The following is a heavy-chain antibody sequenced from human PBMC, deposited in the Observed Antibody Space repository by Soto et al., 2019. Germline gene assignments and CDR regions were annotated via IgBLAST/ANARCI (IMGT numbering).Heavy chain of an antibody. V-gene: IGHV3-33*01. D-gene: IGHD3-22*01. J-gene: IGHJ4*02. CDR3: VRDSWDESSRYYHAFDY. CDR1: GFTFSRHG. Sequence: QVQLVESGGGVVQPGGSLRISCEASGFTFSRHGMHWVRQAPGKGLEWVAVKYPDGNKEYFAESVKGRFTISRDNSKNTLYLQMNSLRAEDTAIYYCVRDSWDESSRYYHAFDYWGQGTLVTVSS. CDR2: KYPDGNKE.